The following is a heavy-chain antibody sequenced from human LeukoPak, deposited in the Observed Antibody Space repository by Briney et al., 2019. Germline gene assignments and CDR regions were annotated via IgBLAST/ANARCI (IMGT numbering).Heavy chain of an antibody. CDR1: GFTVSHNY. V-gene: IGHV3-53*01. Sequence: PGGSLRLSCAASGFTVSHNYMTWVRQAPGKGLEWVSFIYTGGSTFYADSVKGRFTISRDNSKNTLYLQMNSLRAGDTAIYYCARGHEALDYWGQGTLVTVSS. J-gene: IGHJ4*02. CDR2: IYTGGST. CDR3: ARGHEALDY.